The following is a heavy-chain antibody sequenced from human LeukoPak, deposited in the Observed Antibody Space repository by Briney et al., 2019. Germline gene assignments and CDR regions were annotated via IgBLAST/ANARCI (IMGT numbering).Heavy chain of an antibody. CDR1: GGSISSYY. D-gene: IGHD1-1*01. J-gene: IGHJ1*01. CDR2: IYYSGST. CDR3: ARGERVGPTPAPFEYFQH. V-gene: IGHV4-59*01. Sequence: SETLSLTCTVSGGSISSYYWSWIRQPPGKGLEWIGYIYYSGSTNYNPSLKSRVTISVDTSKNQFSLKLGSVTAADTAVYYCARGERVGPTPAPFEYFQHWGQGTLVTVSS.